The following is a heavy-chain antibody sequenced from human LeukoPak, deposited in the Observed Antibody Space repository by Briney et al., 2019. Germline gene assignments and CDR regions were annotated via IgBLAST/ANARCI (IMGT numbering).Heavy chain of an antibody. CDR3: ARDGITMVRGAISKLDY. J-gene: IGHJ4*02. V-gene: IGHV1-69*04. Sequence: SVNVSFKASGGTFSSYAISWVRQAPGQGLEWMGRIIPILGIANYAQKFQGRVTITADKSTSTAYMELSSLRSEDTAVYYCARDGITMVRGAISKLDYWGQGTLVTVSS. CDR1: GGTFSSYA. D-gene: IGHD3-10*01. CDR2: IIPILGIA.